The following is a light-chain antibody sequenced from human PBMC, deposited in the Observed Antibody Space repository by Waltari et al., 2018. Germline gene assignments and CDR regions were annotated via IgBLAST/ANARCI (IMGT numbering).Light chain of an antibody. CDR2: AAS. CDR1: QTVGSY. CDR3: QHYYNYPWT. Sequence: AIQMTQSPSSFSASAGDRVTITCRASQTVGSYLAWYQQKPGKAPKLLIFAASTLQSGDPSRFSGSGSGTDFTLTISCLQSEDFATYFCQHYYNYPWTFGQGTKVEVK. J-gene: IGKJ1*01. V-gene: IGKV1-8*01.